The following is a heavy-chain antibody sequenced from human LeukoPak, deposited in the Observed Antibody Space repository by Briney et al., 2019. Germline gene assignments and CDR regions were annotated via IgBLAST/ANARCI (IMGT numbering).Heavy chain of an antibody. CDR1: GGSISSYY. CDR3: ARVGRGYYDSSGSNYPNWFDP. Sequence: SETLSLTCTVSGGSISSYYWSWIRQPPGKGPEWIGYIYYSGSTNYNPSLKSRVTISVDTSKNQFSLKLSSVTAADTAVYYCARVGRGYYDSSGSNYPNWFDPWGQGTLVTVSS. D-gene: IGHD3-22*01. V-gene: IGHV4-59*01. J-gene: IGHJ5*02. CDR2: IYYSGST.